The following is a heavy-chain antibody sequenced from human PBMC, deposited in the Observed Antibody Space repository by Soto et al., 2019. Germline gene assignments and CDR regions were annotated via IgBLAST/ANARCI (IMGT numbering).Heavy chain of an antibody. CDR2: IKSKTDGGTT. Sequence: EVQLVESGGGLVKPGGSLRLSCAASGFTFSNAWMNWVRQAPGKGLEWVGRIKSKTDGGTTDYAAPVKGRFTISRDDSKNTLYLQMNSLKTEDTAVYYCTTRRSTVTTHYYYYGMDVWGQGTTVTVSS. J-gene: IGHJ6*02. V-gene: IGHV3-15*07. D-gene: IGHD4-4*01. CDR3: TTRRSTVTTHYYYYGMDV. CDR1: GFTFSNAW.